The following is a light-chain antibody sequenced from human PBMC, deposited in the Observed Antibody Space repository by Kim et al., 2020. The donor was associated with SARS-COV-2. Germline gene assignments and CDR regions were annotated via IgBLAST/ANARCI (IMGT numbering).Light chain of an antibody. CDR2: AAS. V-gene: IGKV1-27*01. CDR1: HDISNY. J-gene: IGKJ1*01. Sequence: ASVGDRVTITCRASHDISNYLAWYQQKPGKVPKLLIYAASALQLGVPSRFSGSGSGTDFTLTVTSLQPEDVATYYCQKYNSAPWTFGQGTKVDIK. CDR3: QKYNSAPWT.